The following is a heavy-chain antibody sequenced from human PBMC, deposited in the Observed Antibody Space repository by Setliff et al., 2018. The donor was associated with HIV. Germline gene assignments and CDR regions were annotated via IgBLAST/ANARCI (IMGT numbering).Heavy chain of an antibody. CDR2: IYGSGTT. CDR1: GASMTSHY. Sequence: LSLTCSVAGASMTSHYLTWIRQPRGMGLEWIGNIYGSGTTKYNPSLRSRVTISVDKSKNQLSLSLDSVTAADTAVYYCATDPKGDGWAYFDSWGQGTLVTVS. V-gene: IGHV4-59*11. CDR3: ATDPKGDGWAYFDS. J-gene: IGHJ4*02. D-gene: IGHD6-19*01.